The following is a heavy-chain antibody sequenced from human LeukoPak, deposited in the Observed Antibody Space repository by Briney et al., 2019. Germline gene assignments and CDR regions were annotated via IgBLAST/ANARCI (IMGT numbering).Heavy chain of an antibody. CDR2: IYCDDDK. D-gene: IGHD3-22*01. Sequence: SGPTLAKLTQTLTLPYTFSGFSVSTSAAGGGWIRQPPVKALEWHALIYCDDDKRYSPSLKSRPTISKDTSKNQVVLTMTNMDPVDTATYYCAHRLGGAQRYDPFDYWGQGTLVTVSS. CDR3: AHRLGGAQRYDPFDY. CDR1: GFSVSTSAAG. J-gene: IGHJ4*02. V-gene: IGHV2-5*02.